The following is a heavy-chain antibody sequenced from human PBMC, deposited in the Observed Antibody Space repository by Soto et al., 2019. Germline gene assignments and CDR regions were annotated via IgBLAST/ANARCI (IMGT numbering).Heavy chain of an antibody. J-gene: IGHJ4*02. CDR3: ERALGDYYDSGGYHQAYYFDY. V-gene: IGHV4-61*08. CDR2: IYYRGGT. Sequence: QVQLQESGPGLVKPSETLYLTCTVSGGSVSSGDYYWSWIRQSPGKGLEWIGNIYYRGGTSYNPSLKTRPTISADTSKKQVSLRLSSVTAADTAVYYCERALGDYYDSGGYHQAYYFDYWGQGTLVTVSS. D-gene: IGHD3-22*01. CDR1: GGSVSSGDYY.